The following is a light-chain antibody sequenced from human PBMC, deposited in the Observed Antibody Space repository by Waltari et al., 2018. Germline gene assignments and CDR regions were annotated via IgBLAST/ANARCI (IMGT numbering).Light chain of an antibody. Sequence: DVVMTQSPLSLPVTLGQAAFISCRSSQSLLYSDGKTYLRWFQQRPGPSPRRLIYKVSARDSGVPDRFDGSGSGTEFALHINRVEADDVGVYYCMQGTHWPWTFGPGTKVEIK. CDR1: QSLLYSDGKTY. CDR3: MQGTHWPWT. CDR2: KVS. V-gene: IGKV2-30*01. J-gene: IGKJ1*01.